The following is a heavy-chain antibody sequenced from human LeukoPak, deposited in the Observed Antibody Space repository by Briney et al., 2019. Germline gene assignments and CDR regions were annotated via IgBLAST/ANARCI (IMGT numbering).Heavy chain of an antibody. D-gene: IGHD2-21*02. Sequence: ASVKVSCKASGYTFTSYAMHWVRQAPGQRLEWMGWINAGNGNTKYSQEFQGRVTITRDTSASTAYMELSSLRSEDMAVYYCARAGRKAYCGGDCYSLDPWGQGTLVTVSS. CDR2: INAGNGNT. V-gene: IGHV1-3*03. CDR1: GYTFTSYA. CDR3: ARAGRKAYCGGDCYSLDP. J-gene: IGHJ5*02.